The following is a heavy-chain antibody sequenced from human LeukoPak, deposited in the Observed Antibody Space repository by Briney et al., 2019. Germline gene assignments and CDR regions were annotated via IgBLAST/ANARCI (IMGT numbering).Heavy chain of an antibody. Sequence: SVTVSCNASGGAFSSYAISWVRQGPGQGLELMGGIILFLDTANYAQKFKGRVTITTHESTSTAQMEQSSLRSEDTAVYSCSRSRGGYYYGAASYYLDYWGQGTLVTVSS. V-gene: IGHV1-69*05. CDR1: GGAFSSYA. J-gene: IGHJ4*02. CDR3: SRSRGGYYYGAASYYLDY. D-gene: IGHD3-10*01. CDR2: IILFLDTA.